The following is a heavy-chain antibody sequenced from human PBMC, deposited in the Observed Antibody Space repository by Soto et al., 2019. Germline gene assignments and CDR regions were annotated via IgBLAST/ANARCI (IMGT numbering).Heavy chain of an antibody. CDR2: ISSSGRTI. J-gene: IGHJ5*02. D-gene: IGHD6-19*01. CDR1: KFTFSSDA. V-gene: IGHV3-48*02. Sequence: GGSLRLSCTASKFTFSSDAMNWVRQAPGKGLEWVSYISSSGRTIYYADSVKGRFTISRDNAKNSLYLQMNSLRDEDTAMYYCARDRGLSSGWTVFDPWGQGTLVTVSS. CDR3: ARDRGLSSGWTVFDP.